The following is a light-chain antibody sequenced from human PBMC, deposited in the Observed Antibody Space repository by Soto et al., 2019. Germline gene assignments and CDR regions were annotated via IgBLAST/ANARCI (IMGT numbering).Light chain of an antibody. CDR2: AAS. J-gene: IGKJ3*01. Sequence: DIQMTQSPSSLSASVGDRVTITCRPSQGISNYLAWYQQKPGKVPKLLIYAASTLQSGVPSRFSGSGSGTDFTLTISSLQPEDVATYYCQKYNSAPLSFGPGTKVDIK. CDR1: QGISNY. V-gene: IGKV1-27*01. CDR3: QKYNSAPLS.